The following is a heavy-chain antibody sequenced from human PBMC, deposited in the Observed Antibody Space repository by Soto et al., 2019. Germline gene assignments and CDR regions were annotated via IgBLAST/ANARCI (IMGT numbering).Heavy chain of an antibody. Sequence: TLSLTCSVSGGSINSASYHWSWLRQPPGKGLEFIGYIFYTGSTYYNPSLETRVTIAVDTSKNHVSLRLNAVTAADTAVYYCARLDYGDSAFDSWGRGTLVTVSS. CDR2: IFYTGST. CDR1: GGSINSASYH. V-gene: IGHV4-31*03. J-gene: IGHJ4*02. CDR3: ARLDYGDSAFDS. D-gene: IGHD4-17*01.